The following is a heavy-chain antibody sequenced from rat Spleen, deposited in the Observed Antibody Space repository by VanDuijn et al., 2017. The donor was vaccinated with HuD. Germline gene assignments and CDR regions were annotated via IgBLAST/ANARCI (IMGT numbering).Heavy chain of an antibody. CDR3: VREELGVRD. D-gene: IGHD5-1*01. CDR1: GFNFNNYW. CDR2: INTDSTTT. V-gene: IGHV4-2*01. Sequence: EVKLVESGGGLVQPGRSLKISCAASGFNFNNYWMGWVRQAPGKGLEWVGEINTDSTTTKYAPSLKDKFTIYRDNAQNTLYLQMSKLGSEDTAIYYCVREELGVRDWGQGVMVTVSP. J-gene: IGHJ2*01.